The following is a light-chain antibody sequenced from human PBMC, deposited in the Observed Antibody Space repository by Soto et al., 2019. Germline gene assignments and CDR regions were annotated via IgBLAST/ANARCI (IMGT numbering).Light chain of an antibody. V-gene: IGKV3-20*01. CDR1: QSVSNTY. CDR3: QQYNSYFYT. Sequence: EIVLTQSPGTLSLSPGERATLSCRASQSVSNTYLAWYQQKPGQAPRLLIYDASSRATGIPDRFSGSGSGTDFTLTISSLQPDDFATYYCQQYNSYFYTFGQGTKLEIK. J-gene: IGKJ2*01. CDR2: DAS.